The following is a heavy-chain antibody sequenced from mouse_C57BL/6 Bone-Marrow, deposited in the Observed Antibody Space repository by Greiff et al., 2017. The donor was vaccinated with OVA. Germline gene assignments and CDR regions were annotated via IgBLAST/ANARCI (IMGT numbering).Heavy chain of an antibody. J-gene: IGHJ3*01. D-gene: IGHD4-1*01. CDR1: GYTFTDYE. V-gene: IGHV1-15*01. Sequence: QVQLQQSGAELVRPGASVTLSCKASGYTFTDYEMHWVKQTPVHGLEWIGAIDPETGGTAYNQKFKGKAILTAYKSSSTAYMELRSLTSEDSAVYYCTRLGLFAYWGQGTLVTVSA. CDR3: TRLGLFAY. CDR2: IDPETGGT.